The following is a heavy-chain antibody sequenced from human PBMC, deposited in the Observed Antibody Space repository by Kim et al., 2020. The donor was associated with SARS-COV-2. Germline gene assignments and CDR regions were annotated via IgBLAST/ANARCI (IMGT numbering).Heavy chain of an antibody. CDR2: VYPDDSDT. V-gene: IGHV5-51*01. J-gene: IGHJ4*02. CDR3: ARLRLGGVDVPFDF. Sequence: GESLKISCKGSGYSFTDYWIGWVRQMPGKGLEWMGVVYPDDSDTRYSPSFQGQVTISADKSISTAYLQWSSLKASDTAMYYCARLRLGGVDVPFDFWGQGTLVNGSS. D-gene: IGHD3-16*01. CDR1: GYSFTDYW.